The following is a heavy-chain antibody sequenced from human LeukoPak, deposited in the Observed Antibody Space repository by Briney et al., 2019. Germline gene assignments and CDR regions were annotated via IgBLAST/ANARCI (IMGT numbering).Heavy chain of an antibody. CDR1: GFTFSSYG. J-gene: IGHJ5*02. CDR3: SKDLTSDFGGDLDP. CDR2: IRFDGSIK. V-gene: IGHV3-30*02. D-gene: IGHD3-10*01. Sequence: GGSLRLSCAASGFTFSSYGMHWVRRAPGKGLEWVAFIRFDGSIKYYAESVKGRFTISRDNSKSTVYLQMNSLRVEDAAVYYCSKDLTSDFGGDLDPWGQGTLVTVSS.